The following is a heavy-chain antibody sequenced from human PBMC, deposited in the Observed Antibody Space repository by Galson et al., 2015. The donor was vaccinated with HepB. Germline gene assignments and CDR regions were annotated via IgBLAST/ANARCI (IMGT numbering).Heavy chain of an antibody. CDR1: GFTFSSYG. D-gene: IGHD4-23*01. CDR3: ARSRDDGNSRPIDY. V-gene: IGHV3-33*01. Sequence: SLRLSCAASGFTFSSYGMHWVRQAPGKGLEWVALIWYDGSDKYYAGSVKGRFTISRDNSKNTLYLQMNSLRAEDTAVYYCARSRDDGNSRPIDYCCQGTLVTASS. CDR2: IWYDGSDK. J-gene: IGHJ4*02.